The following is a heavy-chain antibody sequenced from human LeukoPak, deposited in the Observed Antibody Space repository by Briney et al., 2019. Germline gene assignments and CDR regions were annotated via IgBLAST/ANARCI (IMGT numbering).Heavy chain of an antibody. D-gene: IGHD3-22*01. CDR3: ARMGSSGYYEY. Sequence: PGGSLRLSCAASGFTFSSYWMCWVRQAPGKGLEWVANIKGDGSEKYYVDSVKGRFTISRDNAKNSLYLQMNSLRVEDTALYYCARMGSSGYYEYWGQGTQVTVSS. CDR1: GFTFSSYW. V-gene: IGHV3-7*01. J-gene: IGHJ4*02. CDR2: IKGDGSEK.